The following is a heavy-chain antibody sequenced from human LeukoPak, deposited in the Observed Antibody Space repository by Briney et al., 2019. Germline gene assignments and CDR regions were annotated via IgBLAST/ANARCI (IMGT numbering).Heavy chain of an antibody. CDR3: ARSGNRIAAAGTDYFDY. CDR1: GGTFSSYA. J-gene: IGHJ4*02. CDR2: IIPIFGTA. Sequence: SAKVSCKASGGTFSSYAISGVRQAPGQGLEWMGGIIPIFGTANYAQKLQGRVTITADESTSTAYMELSSPRSEDTAVYYCARSGNRIAAAGTDYFDYWGQGTLVTVSS. V-gene: IGHV1-69*13. D-gene: IGHD6-13*01.